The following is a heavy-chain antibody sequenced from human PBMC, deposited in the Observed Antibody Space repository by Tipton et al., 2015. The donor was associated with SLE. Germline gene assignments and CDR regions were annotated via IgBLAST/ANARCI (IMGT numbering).Heavy chain of an antibody. D-gene: IGHD3-10*01. V-gene: IGHV4-4*01. CDR1: GGSISSSNW. J-gene: IGHJ4*02. Sequence: GSLRLSCAVSGGSISSSNWWSWVRQPPGKGLEWIGEIYHSGSTNYNPPLKSRVTISVDTSKNQFSLRLSSVTAADTAVYFCARSPTRDFHFDYWGQGTLVTVSA. CDR2: IYHSGST. CDR3: ARSPTRDFHFDY.